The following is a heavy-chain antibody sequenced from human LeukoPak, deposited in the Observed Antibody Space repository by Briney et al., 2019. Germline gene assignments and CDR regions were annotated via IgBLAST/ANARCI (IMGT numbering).Heavy chain of an antibody. CDR3: ARHRGSGSPYFDY. CDR1: GDSIINYY. V-gene: IGHV4-59*08. Sequence: PSEALSLTCTVSGDSIINYYWSWIRQSPGKGLEWIGYIYYSGSTKYNPSLKSRVTISVDTSKNQFSLKLSPVTAADTAVYYCARHRGSGSPYFDYWGQGTLVTVSS. D-gene: IGHD3-10*01. CDR2: IYYSGST. J-gene: IGHJ4*02.